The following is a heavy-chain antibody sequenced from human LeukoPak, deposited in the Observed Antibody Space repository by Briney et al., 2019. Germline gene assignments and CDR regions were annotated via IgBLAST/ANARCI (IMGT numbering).Heavy chain of an antibody. Sequence: PSETLSLTCTVSGGSISTYYRSWIRQPPGKGLEWIGYIYYSGSTNYSPSLKSRVTMSVDTSKNQFSLTLSSVTAADTAVYYCARVRPDYDILTGFGMDVWGQGTTVTVSS. J-gene: IGHJ6*02. CDR2: IYYSGST. D-gene: IGHD3-9*01. V-gene: IGHV4-59*01. CDR3: ARVRPDYDILTGFGMDV. CDR1: GGSISTYY.